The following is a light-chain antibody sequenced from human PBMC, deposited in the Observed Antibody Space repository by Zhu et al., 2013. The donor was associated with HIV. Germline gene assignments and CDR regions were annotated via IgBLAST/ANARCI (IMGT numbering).Light chain of an antibody. V-gene: IGKV1-39*01. J-gene: IGKJ3*01. CDR2: GTS. CDR3: QQSYSTPFS. Sequence: DIQMTQSPSSLSASVGDRVTITCRASQTIVKYLNWYQQKPGKAPEVLIYGTSIVANGVPSRFSGSGSGTDFTLTISSLQPEDFATYSCQQSYSTPFSFGPGTKVEIK. CDR1: QTIVKY.